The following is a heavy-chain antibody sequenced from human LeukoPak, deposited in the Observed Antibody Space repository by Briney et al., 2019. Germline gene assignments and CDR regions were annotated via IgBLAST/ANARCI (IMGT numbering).Heavy chain of an antibody. D-gene: IGHD3-10*01. CDR1: GFTFSSYA. Sequence: PGGSLRLSCAASGFTFSSYAMSCVRQAPGKGLEWVSAISGSGGSTYYADSVKGRFTISRDNSKNTLYLQMNSLRAEDTAVYYCAKDHRFGEFFDYWGQGTLVTVSS. V-gene: IGHV3-23*01. J-gene: IGHJ4*02. CDR2: ISGSGGST. CDR3: AKDHRFGEFFDY.